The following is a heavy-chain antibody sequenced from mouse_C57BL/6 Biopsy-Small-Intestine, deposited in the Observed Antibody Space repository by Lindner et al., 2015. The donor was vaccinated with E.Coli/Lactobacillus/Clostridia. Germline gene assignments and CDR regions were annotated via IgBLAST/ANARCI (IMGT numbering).Heavy chain of an antibody. V-gene: IGHV1-55*01. D-gene: IGHD3-3*01. CDR1: GGTFSSYS. CDR3: ARDKRDFSYGWRYGDFVRLDF. J-gene: IGHJ4*01. Sequence: SVKVSCKASGGTFSSYSITWVRQAPGQGLEWMGGIIPVLGAADYAQKFQGRVTITADESTTTAYMELRSLTSEDTAVYYCARDKRDFSYGWRYGDFVRLDFWGQGTLVTVSS. CDR2: IIPVLGAA.